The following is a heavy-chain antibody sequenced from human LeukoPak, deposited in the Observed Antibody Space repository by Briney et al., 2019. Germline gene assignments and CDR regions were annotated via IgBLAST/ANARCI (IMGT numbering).Heavy chain of an antibody. Sequence: QPGGSLRLSCAASGFTFTDYWTTWVRQVPGKGLEWVANIHRAGTESYYVDSVKGRFAISRDNAKNSLYLQLSSLRVDDTAVYYCARVGTWELQRVFDYWGQGTLVTVSS. CDR3: ARVGTWELQRVFDY. CDR1: GFTFTDYW. J-gene: IGHJ4*02. CDR2: IHRAGTES. V-gene: IGHV3-7*01. D-gene: IGHD1-26*01.